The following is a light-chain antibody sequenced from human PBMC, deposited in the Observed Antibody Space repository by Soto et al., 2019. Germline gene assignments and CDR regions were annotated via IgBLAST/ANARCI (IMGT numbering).Light chain of an antibody. CDR1: SSNIGSNV. CDR3: ATWDGSLPGEV. V-gene: IGLV1-44*01. Sequence: QSVLTQPPSASGTPGQRVTISCSGSSSNIGSNVVNWYQQLPGTAPKLLIYSNNQRPSGVPDRFSGSKSGTSASLAISGLQSEDETDYYCATWDGSLPGEVFGGGTKVTVL. CDR2: SNN. J-gene: IGLJ2*01.